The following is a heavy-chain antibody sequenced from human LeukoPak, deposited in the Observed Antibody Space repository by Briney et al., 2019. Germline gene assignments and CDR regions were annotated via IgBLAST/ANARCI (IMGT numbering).Heavy chain of an antibody. D-gene: IGHD3-10*01. CDR3: AKDGIPSLWFGEYHNWFDP. CDR2: IRYDGSNK. CDR1: GFTFSSYG. Sequence: GGSLRLSCAASGFTFSSYGMHWVRQDPGKGLEWVAFIRYDGSNKYYADSVKGRFTISRDNSKNTLYLQMNSLRAEDTAVYYCAKDGIPSLWFGEYHNWFDPWGQGTLVTVSS. V-gene: IGHV3-30*02. J-gene: IGHJ5*02.